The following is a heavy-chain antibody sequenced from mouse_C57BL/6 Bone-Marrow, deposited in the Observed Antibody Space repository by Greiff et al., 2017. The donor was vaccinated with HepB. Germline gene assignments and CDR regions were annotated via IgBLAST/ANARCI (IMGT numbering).Heavy chain of an antibody. CDR1: GYTFTNYW. CDR2: IYPGGGYT. J-gene: IGHJ2*01. CDR3: ARERSYCYGSSYDFDY. V-gene: IGHV1-63*01. Sequence: VKLVESGAELVRPGTSVKMSCKASGYTFTNYWIGWAKQRPGHGLEWIGDIYPGGGYTNYNEKFKGKATLTADKSSSTAYMQFSSLTSEDSAIYYCARERSYCYGSSYDFDYWGQGTTLTVSS. D-gene: IGHD1-1*01.